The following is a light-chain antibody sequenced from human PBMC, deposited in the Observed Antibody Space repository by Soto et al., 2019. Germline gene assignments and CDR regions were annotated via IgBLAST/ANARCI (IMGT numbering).Light chain of an antibody. CDR3: QQYKHWPPWT. J-gene: IGKJ1*01. CDR1: QSVSSN. CDR2: GAS. Sequence: EIVMTQSPATLSVSPGERATLSCRASQSVSSNLAWYQQKPGQAPRLLIYGASTRATGIPARFSGSGSGTEFTLTISGLQSEDFAVYYFQQYKHWPPWTFGQGTKVQIK. V-gene: IGKV3-15*01.